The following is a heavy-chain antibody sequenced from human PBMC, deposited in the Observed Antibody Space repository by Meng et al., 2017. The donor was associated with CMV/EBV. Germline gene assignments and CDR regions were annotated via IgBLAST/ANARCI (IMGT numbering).Heavy chain of an antibody. D-gene: IGHD3-16*01. CDR2: ISAYNGNT. CDR3: ARGAAGGEYSLDY. J-gene: IGHJ4*02. CDR1: RYTFTSYG. V-gene: IGHV1-18*01. Sequence: ASVKVSCKASRYTFTSYGISWVRQAPGQGLEGMGWISAYNGNTNYTQKLQGRVTITTDTSTSTAYMELRSLRSDDTAVYYCARGAAGGEYSLDYWGQGTLVTVSS.